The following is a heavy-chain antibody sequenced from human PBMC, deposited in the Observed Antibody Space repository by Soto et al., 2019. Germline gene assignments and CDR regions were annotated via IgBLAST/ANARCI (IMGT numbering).Heavy chain of an antibody. Sequence: GGSLRLSCVGSGFTFSYHAITWVRQAPGKGLEWVSTLGGIGAFYADSVKGRFTISRDDSKNTVNLQMNSLRGEDTAIYYCARDLTTHDYWGQGTVVTVSS. V-gene: IGHV3-23*01. CDR3: ARDLTTHDY. CDR1: GFTFSYHA. J-gene: IGHJ4*02. CDR2: LGGIGA.